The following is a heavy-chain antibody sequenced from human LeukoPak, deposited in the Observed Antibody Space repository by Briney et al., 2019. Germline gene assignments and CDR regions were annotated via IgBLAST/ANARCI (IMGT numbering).Heavy chain of an antibody. Sequence: PSETLSLTCTVSGGSISSYYWSWIRQPAGKGLEWIGRIYTSGSTNYNPSLKSRVTMSVDTSKNQFSLKLSSVTAADTALYYCTRGFRSSFSDQWGQGTLVTVSS. CDR2: IYTSGST. CDR1: GGSISSYY. CDR3: TRGFRSSFSDQ. D-gene: IGHD1-26*01. J-gene: IGHJ4*02. V-gene: IGHV4-4*07.